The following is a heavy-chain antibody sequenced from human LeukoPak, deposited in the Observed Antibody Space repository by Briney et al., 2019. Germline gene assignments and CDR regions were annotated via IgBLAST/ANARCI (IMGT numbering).Heavy chain of an antibody. J-gene: IGHJ4*02. D-gene: IGHD3-22*01. CDR3: ARDGPPYDSSGYYSYYFDY. CDR1: GFTFSSYG. V-gene: IGHV3-30*03. Sequence: GRSLRLSCAASGFTFSSYGMHWVRQAPGKGLEWVAVISYDGSNKYYADSVKGRFTISRDKSKNTLYLQMNSLRAEDTAVYYCARDGPPYDSSGYYSYYFDYWGQGTLVTVSS. CDR2: ISYDGSNK.